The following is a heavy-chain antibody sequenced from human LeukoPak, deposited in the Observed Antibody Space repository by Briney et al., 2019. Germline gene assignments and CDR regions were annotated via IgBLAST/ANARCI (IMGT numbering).Heavy chain of an antibody. CDR3: ARDPLYYDILTGYYNVHYFDY. CDR1: GGTFSSYA. J-gene: IGHJ4*02. Sequence: SVKVSCKASGGTFSSYAISWVRQAPGQGLEWMGGIITIFGTANYAQKFQGRVTITADESTSTAYMGLSSLRSEDTAVYYCARDPLYYDILTGYYNVHYFDYWGQGTLVTVSS. D-gene: IGHD3-9*01. CDR2: IITIFGTA. V-gene: IGHV1-69*13.